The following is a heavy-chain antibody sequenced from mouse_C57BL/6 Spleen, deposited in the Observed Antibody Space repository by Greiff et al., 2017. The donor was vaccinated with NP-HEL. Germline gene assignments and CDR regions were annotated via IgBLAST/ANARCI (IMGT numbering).Heavy chain of an antibody. CDR2: IYPGDGDT. CDR3: ARCGSSLYYAMDY. Sequence: QVQLQQSGPELVKPGASVKISCKASGYAFSSSWMNWVKQRPGKGLEWIGRIYPGDGDTNYNGKFKGKATLTADKSSSTAYMQLSSLTSEDSAVYFCARCGSSLYYAMDYWGQGTSVTVSS. V-gene: IGHV1-82*01. CDR1: GYAFSSSW. J-gene: IGHJ4*01. D-gene: IGHD1-1*01.